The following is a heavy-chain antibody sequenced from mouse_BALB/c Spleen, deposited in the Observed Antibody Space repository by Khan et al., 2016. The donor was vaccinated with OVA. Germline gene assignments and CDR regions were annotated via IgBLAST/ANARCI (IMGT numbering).Heavy chain of an antibody. Sequence: QVQLQQSGAELVKPGASVKLSCKTSGYTFTSYWIQWVKQRPGQGLGWIGQIFPGTGTTYYNENLKGKATLTVDTSANTAYMQFSSLTSEDSAVYFCARGYFGNYEFVYWGQGTLVTVSP. CDR1: GYTFTSYW. CDR3: ARGYFGNYEFVY. D-gene: IGHD2-1*01. CDR2: IFPGTGTT. J-gene: IGHJ3*01. V-gene: IGHV1S132*01.